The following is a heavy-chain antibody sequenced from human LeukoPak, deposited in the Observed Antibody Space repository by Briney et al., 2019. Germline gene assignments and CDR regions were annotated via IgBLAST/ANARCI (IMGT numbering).Heavy chain of an antibody. CDR3: AIGGIYCSSTSCYPDY. J-gene: IGHJ4*02. CDR1: GGTFSSYA. Sequence: SVKVSCKASGGTFSSYAISWVRQAPGQGLEWMGGIIPIFGTANYAQKFQGRVTITTDESTSTAYMELSSLRSEDTAVYHCAIGGIYCSSTSCYPDYWGQGTLSPSPQ. D-gene: IGHD2-2*01. CDR2: IIPIFGTA. V-gene: IGHV1-69*05.